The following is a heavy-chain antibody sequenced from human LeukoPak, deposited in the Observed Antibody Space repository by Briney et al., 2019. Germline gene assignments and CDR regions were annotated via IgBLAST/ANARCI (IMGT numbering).Heavy chain of an antibody. CDR1: GGSFSGYY. Sequence: SETLSLTCAVHGGSFSGYYWSWIRQPPGKGLEWIGEINHSGSTNYNPSLKSRVTISVDTSKNQFSLKLSSVTAADTAVYYCARGGAGMVRGVRVDYWGQGTLVTVSS. D-gene: IGHD3-10*01. CDR2: INHSGST. V-gene: IGHV4-34*01. CDR3: ARGGAGMVRGVRVDY. J-gene: IGHJ4*02.